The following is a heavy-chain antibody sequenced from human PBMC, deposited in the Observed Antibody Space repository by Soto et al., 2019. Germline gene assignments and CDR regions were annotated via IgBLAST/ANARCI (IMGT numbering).Heavy chain of an antibody. CDR3: ARGATIVVVPAAIRRNWFDP. CDR1: GFTFCDYY. V-gene: IGHV3-11*01. CDR2: ISSSGSTI. D-gene: IGHD2-2*01. Sequence: PGGSLRLSCAASGFTFCDYYMSWIRQAPGKGLEWVSYISSSGSTIYYADSVKGRFTISRDNAKNSLYLQMNSLRAEDTAVYYCARGATIVVVPAAIRRNWFDPWGQGTLVTVS. J-gene: IGHJ5*02.